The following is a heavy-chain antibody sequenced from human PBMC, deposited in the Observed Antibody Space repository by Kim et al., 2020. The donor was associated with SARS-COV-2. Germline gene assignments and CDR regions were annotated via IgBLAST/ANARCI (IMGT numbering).Heavy chain of an antibody. CDR2: ISYDGSNK. D-gene: IGHD3-10*01. CDR1: GFTFSSYA. V-gene: IGHV3-30-3*01. Sequence: GGSLRLSCAASGFTFSSYAMHWVRQAPGKGLEWVAVISYDGSNKYYADSVKGRFTISRDNSKNTLYLQINSLRAEDTAVYYCARDPNNTHLWFGEITRNGMDVWGQGTTVTVSS. CDR3: ARDPNNTHLWFGEITRNGMDV. J-gene: IGHJ6*02.